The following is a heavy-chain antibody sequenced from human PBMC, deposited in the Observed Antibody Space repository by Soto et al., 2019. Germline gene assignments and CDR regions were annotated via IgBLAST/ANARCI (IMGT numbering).Heavy chain of an antibody. CDR1: GYTFTGYY. D-gene: IGHD6-19*01. CDR2: INPNSGGT. V-gene: IGHV1-2*04. J-gene: IGHJ3*02. CDR3: ARPVAGNVNDAFDI. Sequence: ASVKVSCKASGYTFTGYYMHWVRQAPGQGLEWMGWINPNSGGTNNAQKFQGWVTMTRDTSISTAYMELSRLRSDDTAVYYCARPVAGNVNDAFDIWGQGTMVTVSS.